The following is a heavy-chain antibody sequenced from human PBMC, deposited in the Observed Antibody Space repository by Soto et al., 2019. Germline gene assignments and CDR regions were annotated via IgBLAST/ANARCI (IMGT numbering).Heavy chain of an antibody. CDR1: GYTFTVYY. Sequence: VQLVQSGADVKQPGASVKVSCKASGYTFTVYYMSWVRQAPGQGLEWMGWINPNTGGTNYAQKFQGWVTMTRDTSIRTVYMELSRLRSDDTAVYYCARGDMATIGAFDIWGQGTMVTVSS. CDR3: ARGDMATIGAFDI. D-gene: IGHD5-12*01. J-gene: IGHJ3*02. V-gene: IGHV1-2*04. CDR2: INPNTGGT.